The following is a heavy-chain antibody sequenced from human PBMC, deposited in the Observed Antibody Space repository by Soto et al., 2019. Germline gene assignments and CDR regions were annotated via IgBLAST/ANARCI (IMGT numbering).Heavy chain of an antibody. CDR1: GGSISSSRYD. V-gene: IGHV4-39*07. CDR3: ARGGVDYYDSSGYYFSPYYFDY. J-gene: IGHJ4*02. CDR2: IYYSGST. Sequence: SETLSLTCTVSGGSISSSRYDWGWIRQPPGKGLEWIGSIYYSGSTYYNPSLKSRVTISVDTSKNQFSLKLSSVTAADTAVYYCARGGVDYYDSSGYYFSPYYFDYWGQGTLVTVSS. D-gene: IGHD3-22*01.